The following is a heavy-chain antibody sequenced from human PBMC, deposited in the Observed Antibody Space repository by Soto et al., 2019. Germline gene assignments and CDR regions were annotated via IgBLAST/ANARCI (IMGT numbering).Heavy chain of an antibody. Sequence: SVKVSCKASGGTFSSYAISWVRQAPGQGLEWMGGIIPIFGTANYAQKFQGRVTITADESTSTAYMELSSLRSEDTAVYYCASRMVRGTRGRFDPWGQGTLVTVSS. V-gene: IGHV1-69*13. CDR2: IIPIFGTA. CDR3: ASRMVRGTRGRFDP. J-gene: IGHJ5*02. CDR1: GGTFSSYA. D-gene: IGHD3-10*01.